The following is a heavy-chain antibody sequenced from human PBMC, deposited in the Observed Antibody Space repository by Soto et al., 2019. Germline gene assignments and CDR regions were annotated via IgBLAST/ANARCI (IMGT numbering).Heavy chain of an antibody. J-gene: IGHJ6*02. D-gene: IGHD3-22*01. CDR1: GYTFNSYG. CDR2: ISPYDDNT. V-gene: IGHV1-18*01. CDR3: ARGGYYDSSGSRNYHYYGMDA. Sequence: QVQLVQSGTEVKKPGASVKVSCKASGYTFNSYGISRVRQAPGQGLEWMGWISPYDDNTNYAQNLQGTVTMTTDTSTRTAYMELRSLRSDDTAVYYCARGGYYDSSGSRNYHYYGMDAWGQGTTVTVS.